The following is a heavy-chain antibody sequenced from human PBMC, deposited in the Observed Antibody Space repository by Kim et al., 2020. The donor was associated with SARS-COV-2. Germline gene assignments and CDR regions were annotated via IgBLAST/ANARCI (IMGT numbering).Heavy chain of an antibody. D-gene: IGHD6-6*01. CDR1: GDSINSDSFY. Sequence: SETLSLTCTVSGDSINSDSFYWAWIRQPPGKGLEWIGSVYYSWTTYYNPSLESRVTISVDTSKKQYSLKLSSVTAADTAVYYCARRGRGCSSSAYFQYWGQGTLVTVSS. CDR2: VYYSWTT. J-gene: IGHJ1*01. V-gene: IGHV4-39*01. CDR3: ARRGRGCSSSAYFQY.